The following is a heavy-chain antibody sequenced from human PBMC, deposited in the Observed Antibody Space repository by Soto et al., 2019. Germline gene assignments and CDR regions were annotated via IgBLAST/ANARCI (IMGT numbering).Heavy chain of an antibody. V-gene: IGHV1-2*02. CDR1: GFSFTGYY. Sequence: QVQLVQSGAAVKKPGASVKVSCKASGFSFTGYYIHWLRQAPGQGLEWMGWINAHSGGTEYAQKFQGRVTLTRDTSIATAYLTPTSLPSDDTALYSCAKDLPRQLAYWLAPWGQGTRSPSPQ. D-gene: IGHD6-6*01. CDR3: AKDLPRQLAYWLAP. CDR2: INAHSGGT. J-gene: IGHJ5*02.